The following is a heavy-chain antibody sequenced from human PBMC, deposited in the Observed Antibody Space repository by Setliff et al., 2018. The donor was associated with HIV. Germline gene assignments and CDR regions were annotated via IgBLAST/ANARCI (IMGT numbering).Heavy chain of an antibody. CDR1: GYTFTTYD. CDR2: ISPYNGHT. V-gene: IGHV1-18*01. J-gene: IGHJ6*02. CDR3: AARGEQLYYYGMDV. Sequence: ASVKVSCKASGYTFTTYDITWVRQAPGQGLEWLGWISPYNGHTNYAQKLQGRVTMTTDTSTSTAYMELRSLRSDDTAVYYCAARGEQLYYYGMDVWGQGTTVTVSS. D-gene: IGHD1-26*01.